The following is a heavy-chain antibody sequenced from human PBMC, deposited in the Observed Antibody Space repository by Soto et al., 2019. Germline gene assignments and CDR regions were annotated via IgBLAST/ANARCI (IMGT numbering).Heavy chain of an antibody. Sequence: SETQSLTCGVSGDSISNSRFYWAWIRQPPGEGLEWIGSIYHTGNAYYNPSLKSRVTIFVDTSKNQFSLKLTSVTAADTALYYCARDYFDSSDYTTNWFDPWGQGTLVTVSS. J-gene: IGHJ5*02. V-gene: IGHV4-39*01. CDR1: GDSISNSRFY. D-gene: IGHD3-22*01. CDR3: ARDYFDSSDYTTNWFDP. CDR2: IYHTGNA.